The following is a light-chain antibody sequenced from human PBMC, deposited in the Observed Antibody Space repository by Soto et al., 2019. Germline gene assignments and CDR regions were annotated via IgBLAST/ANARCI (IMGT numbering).Light chain of an antibody. CDR2: AAS. J-gene: IGKJ5*01. CDR1: QGISSY. V-gene: IGKV1-9*01. Sequence: DIQLTQSPSFLSASVGDRVTITCRASQGISSYLVWYQQRPGKAPKLLIYAASTLQSGVPSRFSGSGSGTEFTLTISSLQPEDFATYYCQQIHTYPITFGLGTRLEIK. CDR3: QQIHTYPIT.